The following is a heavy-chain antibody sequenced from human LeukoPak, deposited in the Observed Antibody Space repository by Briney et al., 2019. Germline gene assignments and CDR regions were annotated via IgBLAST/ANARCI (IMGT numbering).Heavy chain of an antibody. V-gene: IGHV3-30*02. J-gene: IGHJ5*02. CDR3: AKDRSFITKVRGSGFDP. Sequence: GGSLRLSCAASGFTFSYFEMNWVRQAPGKGLEWVAFIRYDGSNKYYADSVKGRFTISRDNSKNTLYLPMNSLRAEDTAVYYWAKDRSFITKVRGSGFDPWGQGTLVTVSS. CDR2: IRYDGSNK. CDR1: GFTFSYFE. D-gene: IGHD3-10*01.